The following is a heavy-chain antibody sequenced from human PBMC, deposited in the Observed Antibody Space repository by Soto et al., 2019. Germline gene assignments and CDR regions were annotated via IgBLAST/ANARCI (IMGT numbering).Heavy chain of an antibody. CDR1: GYSFKNYA. CDR2: TNEGSGNT. D-gene: IGHD3-3*01. J-gene: IGHJ4*02. V-gene: IGHV1-3*01. CDR3: ARDDRSVSGVVTLDH. Sequence: GASVKVSCKATGYSFKNYAVHWLRQSPGQRLEWMGFTNEGSGNTRFSQKFQGRISITRDTSASTVYLDLSSLTSEDTAIYYCARDDRSVSGVVTLDHWGPGTLVTVSS.